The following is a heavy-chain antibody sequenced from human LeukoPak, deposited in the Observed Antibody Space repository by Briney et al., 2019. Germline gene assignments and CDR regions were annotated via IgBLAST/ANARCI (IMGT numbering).Heavy chain of an antibody. Sequence: SEALSLTCTVSGGSISSYYWSWIRQPPGKGLEGIGYIFYTGSTNYNPSLKSRVTMSVDTSKNQFFLKLSSVTAADTAVYYCARGGRTVTTNFAYWGQGTLVTVSS. CDR2: IFYTGST. D-gene: IGHD4-17*01. CDR1: GGSISSYY. J-gene: IGHJ4*02. V-gene: IGHV4-59*01. CDR3: ARGGRTVTTNFAY.